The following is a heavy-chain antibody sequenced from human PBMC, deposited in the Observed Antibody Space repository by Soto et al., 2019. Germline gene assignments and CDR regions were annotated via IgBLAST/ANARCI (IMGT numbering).Heavy chain of an antibody. CDR1: GGTFSSYA. J-gene: IGHJ4*02. Sequence: GASVKVSCKASGGTFSSYAISWVRQAPGQGLEWMGGIIPIFGTANYAQKFQGRVTITADKSTSTAYMELSSLRSEDTAVYYCARRAAYYYDSSGYYYEFDYWRQRPPVPVPS. CDR3: ARRAAYYYDSSGYYYEFDY. V-gene: IGHV1-69*06. D-gene: IGHD3-22*01. CDR2: IIPIFGTA.